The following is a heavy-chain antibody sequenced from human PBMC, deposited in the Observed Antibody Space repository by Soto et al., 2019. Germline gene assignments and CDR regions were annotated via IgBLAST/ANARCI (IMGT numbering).Heavy chain of an antibody. CDR3: GSGISTSGTPQGY. CDR1: GFTFSSYW. J-gene: IGHJ4*02. V-gene: IGHV3-74*01. Sequence: EVQLVESGGGLVQPEGSLRLSCVASGFTFSSYWMHWVRQAPGKGPVWVSRINSDGSSTGYADFVKGRATISRDNARNTLYLQINSLGAEDTAVCYCGSGISTSGTPQGYWGQGTLVTVSS. D-gene: IGHD6-13*01. CDR2: INSDGSST.